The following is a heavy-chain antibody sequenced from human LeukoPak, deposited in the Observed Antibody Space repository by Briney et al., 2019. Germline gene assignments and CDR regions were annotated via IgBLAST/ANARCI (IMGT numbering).Heavy chain of an antibody. CDR1: GYTFTSYY. J-gene: IGHJ4*02. D-gene: IGHD3-3*02. CDR3: ARVLEEALDY. V-gene: IGHV1-46*01. Sequence: ASVKVSCKASGYTFTSYYIHWVRQAPGQGLEWMGIINPSGGSTSYAQKLQGRVTMTRDTSTSTVYMELSSLRSEDTAVYYCARVLEEALDYWGQGTLVTVSS. CDR2: INPSGGST.